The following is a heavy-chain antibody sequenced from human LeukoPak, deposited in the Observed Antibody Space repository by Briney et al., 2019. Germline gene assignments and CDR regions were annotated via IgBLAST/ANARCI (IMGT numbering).Heavy chain of an antibody. CDR1: GFTFSSYA. V-gene: IGHV3-23*01. Sequence: GSLRLSCAASGFTFSSYAMSWVRQAPGKGLEWVSAISGSGGSTYYADSVKGRFTISRDNSKNTLYLQMNSLRAEDTAVYYCAKDNSLWFGEPIDYWGQGTLVTVSS. CDR3: AKDNSLWFGEPIDY. D-gene: IGHD3-10*01. J-gene: IGHJ4*02. CDR2: ISGSGGST.